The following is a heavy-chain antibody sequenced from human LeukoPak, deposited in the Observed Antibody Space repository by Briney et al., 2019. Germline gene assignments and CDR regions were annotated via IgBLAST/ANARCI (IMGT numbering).Heavy chain of an antibody. CDR2: IGGSAGGT. CDR1: GITLSNYA. Sequence: GGSLRLSCVVSGITLSNYAMSWVRQAPGKGLEWVSGIGGSAGGTNYADSVKGRVTISRDNSMNTMYLQMNSLRAEDTAVYFCAKRGIVIRGLLIIGFHKEAYYFDSWGQGILVTVSS. CDR3: AKRGIVIRGLLIIGFHKEAYYFDS. D-gene: IGHD3-10*01. V-gene: IGHV3-23*01. J-gene: IGHJ4*02.